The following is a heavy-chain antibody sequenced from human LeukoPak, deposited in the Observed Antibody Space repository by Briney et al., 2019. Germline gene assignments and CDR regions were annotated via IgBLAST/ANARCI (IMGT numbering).Heavy chain of an antibody. J-gene: IGHJ4*02. CDR1: GFTFSSYA. CDR2: ISYDGSNK. Sequence: GRSLRLSCAASGFTFSSYAMHWVRQAPGKGLEWVAVISYDGSNKYYADSVKGRFTISRDNSKNTLYLQMNSLRAEDTAVYYCASPIPQWGQGTLVTVSS. V-gene: IGHV3-30-3*01. CDR3: ASPIPQ. D-gene: IGHD2-2*02.